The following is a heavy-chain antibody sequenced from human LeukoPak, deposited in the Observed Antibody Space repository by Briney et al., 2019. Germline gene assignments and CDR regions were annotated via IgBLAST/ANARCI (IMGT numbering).Heavy chain of an antibody. J-gene: IGHJ4*02. CDR2: ISYDGSNK. Sequence: GRSLRLSCAASGFTFSSYAMHWVRQAPGKGLEWVAVISYDGSNKYYADSVKGRFTISRDNSKNTLYLQMNSLRAEDTAVYYCARDERSSGCLDYWGQETLVTVSS. V-gene: IGHV3-30*04. CDR1: GFTFSSYA. CDR3: ARDERSSGCLDY. D-gene: IGHD6-19*01.